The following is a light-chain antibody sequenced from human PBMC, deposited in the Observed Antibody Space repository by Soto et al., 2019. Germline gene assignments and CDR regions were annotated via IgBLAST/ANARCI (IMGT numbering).Light chain of an antibody. CDR1: TGAVTSGYY. CDR3: LLSYSGGNWV. V-gene: IGLV7-46*01. Sequence: QAVVTQEPSLTVSPGGTVTLTCASSTGAVTSGYYPNWFQQKPGQAPRALIYDTSNKQSWTPARFSGSLLGGKAALTLSGAQPEDEADYYCLLSYSGGNWVFGGGTKLTVL. J-gene: IGLJ3*02. CDR2: DTS.